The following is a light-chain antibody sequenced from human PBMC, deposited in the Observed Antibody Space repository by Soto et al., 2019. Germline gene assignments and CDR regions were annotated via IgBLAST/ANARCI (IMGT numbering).Light chain of an antibody. CDR1: QGISNY. CDR3: QKYTNVPA. CDR2: AAS. J-gene: IGKJ4*01. Sequence: DIQMTQSPSSLSASVGDRVTITCRASQGISNYLAWYQQIPGKVPKLLISAASTLQSGVPSRFSGSGSGTDFTLSISSLQPEDVATYDCQKYTNVPAFGGGTKVEIK. V-gene: IGKV1-27*01.